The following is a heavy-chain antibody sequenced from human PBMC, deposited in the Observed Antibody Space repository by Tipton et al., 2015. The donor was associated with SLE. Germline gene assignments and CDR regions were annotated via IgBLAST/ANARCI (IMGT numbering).Heavy chain of an antibody. D-gene: IGHD3-10*01. CDR1: GFTFSSYD. V-gene: IGHV3-13*01. CDR3: ARDRGKAFDY. CDR2: IGTAGDT. Sequence: LSLTCAASGFTFSSYDMHWVRQATGKGLEWVSAIGTAGDTYYPGSVKGRFTISRENAKNSLYLQMNSLRAGDTAVYYCARDRGKAFDYWDQGTLVTVSS. J-gene: IGHJ4*02.